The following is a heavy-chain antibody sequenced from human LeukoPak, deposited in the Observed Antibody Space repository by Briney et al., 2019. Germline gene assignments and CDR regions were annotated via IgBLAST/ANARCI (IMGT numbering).Heavy chain of an antibody. V-gene: IGHV4-4*07. CDR1: GGSISTYY. CDR3: ARGYCSGARCYSGDY. D-gene: IGHD2-15*01. J-gene: IGHJ4*02. Sequence: SETLSLTCTVSGGSISTYYWSWTRQPAGKGLEWIGRIYTSGSTDYNPSLKSRVTMSLDTSKNQFSLKLSSVTAADTAVYYCARGYCSGARCYSGDYWGQGTLVTVSS. CDR2: IYTSGST.